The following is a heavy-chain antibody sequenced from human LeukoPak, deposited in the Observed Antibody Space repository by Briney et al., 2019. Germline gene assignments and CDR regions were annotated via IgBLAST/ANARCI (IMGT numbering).Heavy chain of an antibody. Sequence: SVKVSCKASGGTFSNYAISWVRQAPGQGLEWMGRIIPIFGTANYAQKFQGRVTITTDESTSTAYMELSSLRSEDTAVYYCARAPWGDGYNYSDYWGQGTLVTVS. CDR1: GGTFSNYA. J-gene: IGHJ4*02. D-gene: IGHD5-24*01. CDR3: ARAPWGDGYNYSDY. V-gene: IGHV1-69*05. CDR2: IIPIFGTA.